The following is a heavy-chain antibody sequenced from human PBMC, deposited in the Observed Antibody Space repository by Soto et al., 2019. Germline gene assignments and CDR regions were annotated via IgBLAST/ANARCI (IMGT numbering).Heavy chain of an antibody. CDR2: INGDGSSR. CDR1: GFTFNWHW. V-gene: IGHV3-74*01. CDR3: XRXIIXVNGAIRWFDP. Sequence: EVHLVESGGDLVQPGGSLRLSCAASGFTFNWHWMHWVRQVPGKGPVWVSRINGDGSSRAYADAVHGRFIISRDNAKNMLYLQMNSLRVDDXAXYXXXRXIIXVNGAIRWFDPWGRGTLVTVSS. D-gene: IGHD2-8*01. J-gene: IGHJ5*02.